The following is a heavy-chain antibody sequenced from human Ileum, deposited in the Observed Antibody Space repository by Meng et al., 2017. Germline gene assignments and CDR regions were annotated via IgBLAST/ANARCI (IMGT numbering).Heavy chain of an antibody. CDR3: AKDGGWLPVN. D-gene: IGHD5-12*01. J-gene: IGHJ4*02. V-gene: IGHV3-23*01. CDR1: GFTFNRFA. CDR2: ISDSGDTT. Sequence: GGSLRLSCAASGFTFNRFAMSWVRQAPGKGLEWVSGISDSGDTTYYTDSVKGRFTISRDNSKTTLYLQMNNLRAEDTATYYCAKDGGWLPVNWGQGTLVTVSS.